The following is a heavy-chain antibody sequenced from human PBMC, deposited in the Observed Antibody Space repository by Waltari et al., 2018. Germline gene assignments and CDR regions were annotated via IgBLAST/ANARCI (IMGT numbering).Heavy chain of an antibody. V-gene: IGHV3-7*01. Sequence: EVHLVESGGGLVQPGGSLRLPCTASGFKFSNYWMSWVRQAPGKGLEWVANIKEDGSEKHYVDSVKGRFTISRDNAHDSLYLQMNSLRAEDTAVYFCGKDMDVWGQGTTVTV. CDR3: GKDMDV. J-gene: IGHJ6*02. CDR1: GFKFSNYW. CDR2: IKEDGSEK.